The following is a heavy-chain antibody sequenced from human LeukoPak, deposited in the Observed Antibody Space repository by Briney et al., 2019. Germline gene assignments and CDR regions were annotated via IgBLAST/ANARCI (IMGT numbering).Heavy chain of an antibody. Sequence: PGGSLRLSCAASRFTFSSYGMHWVRQAPGKGLEWVAIISYDGSNKYYADSVKGRFTISRDNSKNTLYLQMNSLRAEDTAVYYCARDLHRTFDYWGQGTLVTVSS. J-gene: IGHJ4*02. CDR1: RFTFSSYG. D-gene: IGHD4-11*01. V-gene: IGHV3-30*03. CDR3: ARDLHRTFDY. CDR2: ISYDGSNK.